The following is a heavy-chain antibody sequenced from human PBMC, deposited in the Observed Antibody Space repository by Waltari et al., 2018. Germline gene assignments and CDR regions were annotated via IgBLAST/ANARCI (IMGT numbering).Heavy chain of an antibody. CDR1: GYSISSGYY. J-gene: IGHJ5*02. D-gene: IGHD6-13*01. Sequence: QVQLQESGPGLVKPSETLSLTCAVSGYSISSGYYWGWIRQPPGKGLEWIGSIYHSGSTYYNPSLKSRVTISGDTSKNQFSLKRSSVTAADTAVYYCARDRQAAADWFDPWGQGTLVTVSS. V-gene: IGHV4-38-2*02. CDR3: ARDRQAAADWFDP. CDR2: IYHSGST.